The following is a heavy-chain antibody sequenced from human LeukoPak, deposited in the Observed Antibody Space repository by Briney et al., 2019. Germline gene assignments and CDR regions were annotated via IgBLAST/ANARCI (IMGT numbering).Heavy chain of an antibody. V-gene: IGHV3-48*03. Sequence: GGSLRLSCSASGFNFNNYEMNWVRQAPGKGLEWVSYISSRGTTIYHADSAKGRFTISRDNAKNSLYLQMNSLRAEDTAVYYCAREDYDSSGYFYWGQGTLVTVSS. CDR3: AREDYDSSGYFY. CDR2: ISSRGTTI. J-gene: IGHJ4*02. D-gene: IGHD3-22*01. CDR1: GFNFNNYE.